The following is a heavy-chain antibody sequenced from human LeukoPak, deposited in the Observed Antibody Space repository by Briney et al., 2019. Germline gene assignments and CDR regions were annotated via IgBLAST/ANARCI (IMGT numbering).Heavy chain of an antibody. J-gene: IGHJ4*02. CDR3: AKDDGEVIIRPLFDY. V-gene: IGHV3-9*01. Sequence: GGSLRLSCAASGFTFDDYAMHWVRQAPGKGLEWVSGISWNSGSIGYADSVKGRFTISRDNAKNSLYLQMSSLRAEDTALYYCAKDDGEVIIRPLFDYWGQGTLVTVSS. CDR2: ISWNSGSI. D-gene: IGHD3-3*01. CDR1: GFTFDDYA.